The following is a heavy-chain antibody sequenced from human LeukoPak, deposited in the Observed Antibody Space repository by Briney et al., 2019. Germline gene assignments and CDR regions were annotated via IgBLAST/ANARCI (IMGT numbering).Heavy chain of an antibody. CDR2: IYHSGSI. CDR3: ARDRRGYNDY. D-gene: IGHD5-18*01. Sequence: PSQTLSLTCAVSGGSISSGGYSWSWIRQPPGKGLEWIGYIYHSGSIYYNPSLKSRVTISVDRSKNQFSLKLSSVTAADTAVYYCARDRRGYNDYWGQGTLVTVSS. CDR1: GGSISSGGYS. V-gene: IGHV4-30-2*01. J-gene: IGHJ4*02.